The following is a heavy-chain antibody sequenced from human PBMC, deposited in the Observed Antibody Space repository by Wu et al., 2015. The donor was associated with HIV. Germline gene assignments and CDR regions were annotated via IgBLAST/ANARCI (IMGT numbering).Heavy chain of an antibody. V-gene: IGHV1-69*15. Sequence: QAQLVQFGSEVKKPGSSVKVSCKASGGTFSSYAISWVRQAPGQGLEWMGRIIPLSRATNYAQRFQGRVTVTADQSTTTVYMELSSLRSEDTAVYYCATSPPGVYYYVQSQVVGWFDPGAREPWSPSPQ. CDR1: GGTFSSYA. CDR2: IIPLSRAT. D-gene: IGHD3-10*02. J-gene: IGHJ5*02. CDR3: ATSPPGVYYYVQSQVVGWFDP.